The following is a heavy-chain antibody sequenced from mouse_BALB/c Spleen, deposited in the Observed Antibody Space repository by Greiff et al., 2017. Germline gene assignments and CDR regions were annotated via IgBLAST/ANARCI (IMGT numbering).Heavy chain of an antibody. CDR1: GFTFSSYA. J-gene: IGHJ1*01. V-gene: IGHV5-9-3*01. D-gene: IGHD2-14*01. CDR3: ARDRYDVDWYFDV. CDR2: ISSGGSYT. Sequence: EVQRVESGGGLVKPGGSLKLSCAASGFTFSSYAMSWVRQTPEKRLEWVATISSGGSYTYYPDSVKGRFTISRDNAKNTLYLQMSSLRSEDTAMYYCARDRYDVDWYFDVWGAGTTVTVSS.